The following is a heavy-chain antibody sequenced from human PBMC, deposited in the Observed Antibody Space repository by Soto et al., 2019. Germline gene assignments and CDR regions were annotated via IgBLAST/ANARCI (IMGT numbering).Heavy chain of an antibody. CDR3: ARGGPETGSSWYRRTYYYYYGMDV. Sequence: GASVKVSGKASGYTFTSYDINWLRQATGQVLERMGWMNPNSGNTGYAQKFQGRVTMTRNTSISTAYMELSSLRSEDTAVYYCARGGPETGSSWYRRTYYYYYGMDVWGQGTTVTVSS. CDR1: GYTFTSYD. V-gene: IGHV1-8*01. J-gene: IGHJ6*02. CDR2: MNPNSGNT. D-gene: IGHD6-13*01.